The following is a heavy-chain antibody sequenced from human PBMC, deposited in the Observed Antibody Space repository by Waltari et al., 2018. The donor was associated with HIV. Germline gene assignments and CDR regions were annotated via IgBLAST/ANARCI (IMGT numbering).Heavy chain of an antibody. CDR3: ARVARGLRQGTFDI. CDR2: IAVSSAYT. Sequence: QVHLVESGGDLVKPGGSLRLSCVASGFTFSYYYITWIRQAPGKRLEGVSYIAVSSAYTNYGDSVKGRFTMSRDDAKKSLFLQMNSLRPEDTAVYYCARVARGLRQGTFDIWGQGTMVTVSS. D-gene: IGHD4-17*01. V-gene: IGHV3-11*05. CDR1: GFTFSYYY. J-gene: IGHJ3*02.